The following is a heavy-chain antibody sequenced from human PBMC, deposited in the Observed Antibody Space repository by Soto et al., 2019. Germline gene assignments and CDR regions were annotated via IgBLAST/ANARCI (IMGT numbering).Heavy chain of an antibody. CDR1: GFTFNSYS. CDR3: AREGYNYDIDAFDI. CDR2: ISASSNYI. D-gene: IGHD5-18*01. Sequence: ESGGGLVKPGGSLRLSCAASGFTFNSYSMNWVRQAPGKGLEWVSSISASSNYIYYADSVKGRFSISRDNAKKSLFLQMNSLRAEDTAVYYCAREGYNYDIDAFDIWGQGTMVTVSP. V-gene: IGHV3-21*01. J-gene: IGHJ3*02.